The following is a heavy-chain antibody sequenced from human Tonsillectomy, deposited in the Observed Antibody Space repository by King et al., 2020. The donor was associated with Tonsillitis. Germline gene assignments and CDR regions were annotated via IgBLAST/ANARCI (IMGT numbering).Heavy chain of an antibody. D-gene: IGHD3-22*01. CDR1: GYTFTNYG. CDR2: ISAYNGHT. Sequence: VQLVESGAEVMKPGASVKVSCKASGYTFTNYGISWVRQAPGQGLEWMGWISAYNGHTDYAQKLQGRVTMTTDTSTNTAHMELRSLRSDDTAVYYCARRADYDSRGYYFAFDNW. CDR3: ARRADYDSRGYYFAFDN. J-gene: IGHJ3*02. V-gene: IGHV1-18*01.